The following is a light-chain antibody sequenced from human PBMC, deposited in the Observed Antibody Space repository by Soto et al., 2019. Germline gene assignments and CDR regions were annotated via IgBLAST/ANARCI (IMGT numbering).Light chain of an antibody. CDR2: AAS. CDR3: QQCFSIPPT. CDR1: YSIDNY. V-gene: IGKV1-39*01. Sequence: DIQMTQSPSSLSASVGDRVTMTCRASYSIDNYLSWYQLKPGKAPRLLIYAASNLQRGVPSRFTGSGSGTDFTLTINNLQPDDFAVYYCQQCFSIPPTFGHGTKVDI. J-gene: IGKJ1*01.